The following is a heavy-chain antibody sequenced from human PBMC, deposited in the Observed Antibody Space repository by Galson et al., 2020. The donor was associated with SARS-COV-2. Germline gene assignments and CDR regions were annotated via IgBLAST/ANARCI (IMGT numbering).Heavy chain of an antibody. D-gene: IGHD3-3*01. Sequence: TGGSLRLSCAASGFTFSSYAMPWVRQAPGKGLECVAVISYDGSNKYYADSVKGRFTISRDNSNNTLYLQMNSLRAEDTAVYYCARDERQYDFAYGIDVWGQGTTVTVSS. V-gene: IGHV3-30-3*01. CDR3: ARDERQYDFAYGIDV. CDR1: GFTFSSYA. J-gene: IGHJ6*02. CDR2: ISYDGSNK.